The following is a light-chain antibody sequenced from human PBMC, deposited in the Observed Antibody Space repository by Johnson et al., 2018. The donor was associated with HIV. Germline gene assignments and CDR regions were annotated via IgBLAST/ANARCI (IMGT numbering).Light chain of an antibody. V-gene: IGLV1-51*01. Sequence: QSVLTQPPSVSAAPGQKVTISCSGSSSNIGNNYVSWYQQLPGTAPKLLIYYNNKRPSGIPDRFSGSKSGTSATLGITGLQTGDEAYYYCGTWDSSLSVFYVFGTGTKVTVL. CDR3: GTWDSSLSVFYV. CDR1: SSNIGNNY. J-gene: IGLJ1*01. CDR2: YNN.